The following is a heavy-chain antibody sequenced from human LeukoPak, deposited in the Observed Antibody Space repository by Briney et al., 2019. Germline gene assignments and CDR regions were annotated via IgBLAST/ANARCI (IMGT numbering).Heavy chain of an antibody. D-gene: IGHD2-2*03. Sequence: GGSLRLSCAASGFTFSSYGMHWVRQAPGKGLEWVAVIPYDGSNKYYADSVKGRFTISRDNSKNTLYLQMNSLRAEDTAVYYCAKDGYCSSTSCYLYYYYYGMDVRGQGTTVTVSS. CDR1: GFTFSSYG. V-gene: IGHV3-30*18. CDR2: IPYDGSNK. J-gene: IGHJ6*02. CDR3: AKDGYCSSTSCYLYYYYYGMDV.